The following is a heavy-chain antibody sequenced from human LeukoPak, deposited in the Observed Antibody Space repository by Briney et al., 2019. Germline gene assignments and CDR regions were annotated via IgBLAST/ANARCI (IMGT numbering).Heavy chain of an antibody. V-gene: IGHV4-39*01. CDR3: AIRADREQQLVPGAQLDY. CDR2: IYYSGST. J-gene: IGHJ4*02. Sequence: SETLSLTCTVSGGSISSSSYYWGWIRQPPGKGLEWIGRIYYSGSTYYNPSLKSRVTISVDTSKNQFSLKLSSVTAAGTAVYHCAIRADREQQLVPGAQLDYWGQGTLVTVSS. CDR1: GGSISSSSYY. D-gene: IGHD6-13*01.